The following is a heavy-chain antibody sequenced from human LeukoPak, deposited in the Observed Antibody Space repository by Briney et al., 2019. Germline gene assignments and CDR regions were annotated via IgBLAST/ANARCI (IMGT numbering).Heavy chain of an antibody. J-gene: IGHJ5*02. Sequence: GESLKISCKASGYTFSGYYIHWVRQAPGQGLEWMGRINPDSGDTNYVRKFLGRVTMTRDTSISTAYLEVSSLRPDDTAMYYCARDLTGGIAAAGDWFDPWGQGTLVTVSS. V-gene: IGHV1-2*06. CDR2: INPDSGDT. D-gene: IGHD6-13*01. CDR1: GYTFSGYY. CDR3: ARDLTGGIAAAGDWFDP.